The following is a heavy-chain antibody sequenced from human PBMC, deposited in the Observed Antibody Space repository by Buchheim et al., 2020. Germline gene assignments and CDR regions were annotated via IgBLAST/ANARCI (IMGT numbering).Heavy chain of an antibody. CDR1: GFTFSTYW. CDR2: VNSDGRST. V-gene: IGHV3-74*01. D-gene: IGHD3-22*01. J-gene: IGHJ4*02. Sequence: EVQLVESGGGLVQPGGSLRLSCAASGFTFSTYWMRWVRQAPGKGLVWVSRVNSDGRSTTYADSVKGRFTISRDNAKNTLYLQMNSLRAEDTAVYYCAREPPYYDSSGHTNFDYWGQGTL. CDR3: AREPPYYDSSGHTNFDY.